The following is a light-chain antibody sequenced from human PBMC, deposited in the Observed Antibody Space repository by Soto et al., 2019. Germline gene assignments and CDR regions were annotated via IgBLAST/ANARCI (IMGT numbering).Light chain of an antibody. CDR2: GAS. CDR1: QSISSNY. Sequence: EIVLTQSPGTLSLSPGERATLPCRASQSISSNYLAWYQQKPGQAPRLLIYGASSRATGIPDRFSGSGSGTDFTLTISRLEPEDFAVYYCQQYGSFGGGTKVEIK. V-gene: IGKV3-20*01. CDR3: QQYGS. J-gene: IGKJ4*01.